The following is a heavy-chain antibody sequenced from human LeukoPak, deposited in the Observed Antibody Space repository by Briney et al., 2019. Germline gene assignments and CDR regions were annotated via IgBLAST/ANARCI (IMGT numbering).Heavy chain of an antibody. V-gene: IGHV3-9*01. J-gene: IGHJ4*02. CDR1: GFTFDDYA. CDR2: ISRNSGSI. CDR3: ARSYSSSSYFDF. D-gene: IGHD6-6*01. Sequence: GGSLRLSCAASGFTFDDYAMHWVRQAPGKGLEWVSGISRNSGSIGYADSVKGRFTISRDNAKNSLYLQMNSLRAEDTAVYYCARSYSSSSYFDFWGQGTLVTVSS.